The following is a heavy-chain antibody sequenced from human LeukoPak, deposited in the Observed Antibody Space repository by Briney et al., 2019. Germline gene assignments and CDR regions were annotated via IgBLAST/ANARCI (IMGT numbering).Heavy chain of an antibody. CDR1: GGSFSGYY. D-gene: IGHD2-2*01. CDR2: IYYSGST. V-gene: IGHV4-30-4*08. Sequence: SETLSLTCAVYGGSFSGYYWSWIRQPPGKGLEWIGYIYYSGSTYYNPSLKSRVTISVDTSKNQFSLKLSSVTAADTAVYYCARIVVVPAAKLVDYWGQGTLVTVSS. CDR3: ARIVVVPAAKLVDY. J-gene: IGHJ4*02.